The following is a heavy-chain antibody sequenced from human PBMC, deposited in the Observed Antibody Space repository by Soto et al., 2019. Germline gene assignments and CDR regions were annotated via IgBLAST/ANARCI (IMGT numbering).Heavy chain of an antibody. CDR1: GFTFSSYA. V-gene: IGHV3-23*01. Sequence: GGSLRLSCAASGFTFSSYAMSWVRQAPGKGLEWVSAISGSGGSTYYADSVKGRFTISRDNSKNTLYLQMNSLRAEDTAVYYCAQTPLGELSLEYCFDYWGQGTLVTVSS. J-gene: IGHJ4*02. CDR2: ISGSGGST. D-gene: IGHD3-16*02. CDR3: AQTPLGELSLEYCFDY.